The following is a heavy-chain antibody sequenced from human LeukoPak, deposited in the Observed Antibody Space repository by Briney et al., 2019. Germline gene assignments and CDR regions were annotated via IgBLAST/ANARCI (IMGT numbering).Heavy chain of an antibody. CDR3: ASDRSLIASLYYFDN. CDR2: ISGSGSYI. J-gene: IGHJ4*02. V-gene: IGHV3-21*01. D-gene: IGHD3-22*01. Sequence: GGSLRLSCAASGITFSAYTMNWVRQAPGKGLEWVSSISGSGSYIFYADSVKGRFTISRDNAKNSLYLQMNSLRAEDTAVYYCASDRSLIASLYYFDNWGQGTLVTVSS. CDR1: GITFSAYT.